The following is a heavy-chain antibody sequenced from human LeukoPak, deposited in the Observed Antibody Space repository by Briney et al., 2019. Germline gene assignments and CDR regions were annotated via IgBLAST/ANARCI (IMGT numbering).Heavy chain of an antibody. CDR2: ISGSGGST. CDR3: VREDTPATANY. CDR1: GFTFSSYA. J-gene: IGHJ4*02. Sequence: GGSLRLSCAASGFTFSSYAMSWVRQAPGKGLEWVSVISGSGGSTYYADSVKGRFTISRDNSKNTLFLQMNSLRAEDTAIYYCVREDTPATANYWGQGTLVTISS. D-gene: IGHD2-21*02. V-gene: IGHV3-23*01.